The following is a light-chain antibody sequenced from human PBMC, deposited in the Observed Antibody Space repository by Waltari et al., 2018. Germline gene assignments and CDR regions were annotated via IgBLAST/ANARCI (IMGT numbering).Light chain of an antibody. CDR2: NIN. J-gene: IGLJ3*02. Sequence: QQHPVRAPRTCLYNINTRSSVVPDRFSGSMLGNKAALTITWAQAEDESDYCCALYMGSGIWVFGGGTKLTVL. CDR3: ALYMGSGIWV. V-gene: IGLV8-61*01.